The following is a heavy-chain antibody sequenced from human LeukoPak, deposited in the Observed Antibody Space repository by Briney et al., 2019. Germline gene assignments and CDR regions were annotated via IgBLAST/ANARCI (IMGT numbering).Heavy chain of an antibody. CDR3: ARGRPYSSSWYYYYYYMDV. V-gene: IGHV4-4*09. J-gene: IGHJ6*03. Sequence: SETLSLTCTVSGGSISSYYWSWIRQPPGKGLEWIGYIYTSGSTNYNPSLKSRVTISVDTSKNQFSLKLSSVTAADTAVYYCARGRPYSSSWYYYYYYMDVWGKGTTVTVSS. CDR2: IYTSGST. D-gene: IGHD6-13*01. CDR1: GGSISSYY.